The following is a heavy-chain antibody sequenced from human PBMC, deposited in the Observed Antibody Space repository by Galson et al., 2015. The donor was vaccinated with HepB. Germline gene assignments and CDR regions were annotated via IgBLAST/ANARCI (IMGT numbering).Heavy chain of an antibody. CDR3: ARVSAVDCSGGSCYWD. Sequence: LRLSCAASGFTVSSNYMSWVRQAPGKGLEWVSVIYSGGNTYYADSVKGRFTISRDNSKNTLYLQMNSLRAEDTAVYYCARVSAVDCSGGSCYWDWGQGTLVTVSS. D-gene: IGHD2-15*01. CDR1: GFTVSSNY. J-gene: IGHJ4*02. CDR2: IYSGGNT. V-gene: IGHV3-53*01.